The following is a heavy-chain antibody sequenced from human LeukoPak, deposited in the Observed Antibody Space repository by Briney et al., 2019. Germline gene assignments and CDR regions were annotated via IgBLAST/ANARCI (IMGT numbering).Heavy chain of an antibody. V-gene: IGHV3-7*01. D-gene: IGHD2-8*02. CDR2: IKKDGSEN. Sequence: PGGSLRLSCAASGFTFSSYWMSWVRQAPGKGLEWVANIKKDGSENYYVDSVKGRFTISRDNAQNSVYVQMNSLRADDTAVYYCARDTDGCLDYWGQGILVTVAS. CDR3: ARDTDGCLDY. CDR1: GFTFSSYW. J-gene: IGHJ4*02.